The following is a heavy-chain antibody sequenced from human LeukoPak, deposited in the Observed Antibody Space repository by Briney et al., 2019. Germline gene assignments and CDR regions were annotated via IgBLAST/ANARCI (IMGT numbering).Heavy chain of an antibody. V-gene: IGHV3-21*01. Sequence: PGGSPRLSCAGSGFTFSTSAMNWVRQVPGKGLEWVSSIDYDGSHIYYSASVKGRFSISRDNARDSVYLQMDSLRAEDTAVYYCARDPERYLRTGHYDYWGQGTLVIASS. CDR2: IDYDGSHI. D-gene: IGHD3-10*02. CDR3: ARDPERYLRTGHYDY. J-gene: IGHJ4*02. CDR1: GFTFSTSA.